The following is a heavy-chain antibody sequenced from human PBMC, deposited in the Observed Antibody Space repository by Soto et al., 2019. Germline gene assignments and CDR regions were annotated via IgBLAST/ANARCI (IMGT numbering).Heavy chain of an antibody. Sequence: SETLSLTCTVSGGSISSSIYYWGWIRQPPGKGLEWIGTIYYGGSTYYNPSLKSRVTISVDTSKNQFSLKLTSVTAADTAVYYCATLRLSAGPYFDYWGLGTLVTVSS. D-gene: IGHD6-19*01. CDR3: ATLRLSAGPYFDY. CDR2: IYYGGST. J-gene: IGHJ4*02. V-gene: IGHV4-39*01. CDR1: GGSISSSIYY.